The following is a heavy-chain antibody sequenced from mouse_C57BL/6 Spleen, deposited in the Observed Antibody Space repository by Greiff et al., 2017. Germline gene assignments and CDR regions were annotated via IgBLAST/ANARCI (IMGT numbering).Heavy chain of an antibody. V-gene: IGHV1-82*01. D-gene: IGHD3-2*02. CDR3: AREEGSSGLRFAY. Sequence: QVQLQQSGPELVKPGASVKISCKASGYAFSRSWMNWVKQRPGQGLEWIGRLYPGDGDTNYNGKFKGKATLTADKSSSTAYMQLSSLTSEDSAVYFCAREEGSSGLRFAYWGQGTLVTVSA. CDR2: LYPGDGDT. J-gene: IGHJ3*01. CDR1: GYAFSRSW.